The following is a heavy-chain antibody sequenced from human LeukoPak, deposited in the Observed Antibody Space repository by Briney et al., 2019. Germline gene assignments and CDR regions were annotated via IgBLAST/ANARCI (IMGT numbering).Heavy chain of an antibody. CDR2: ISGSGGST. D-gene: IGHD3-9*01. Sequence: GGSLRLSCAASGFTFTTYAMSWVRQAPGKGLEWVSAISGSGGSTFYADSVKGRFTISRDKSKNTLYLQMNSLRAEDTAVYYCAKRGDILTGLQYYFDYWGHGTLVTVSS. V-gene: IGHV3-23*01. CDR1: GFTFTTYA. J-gene: IGHJ4*01. CDR3: AKRGDILTGLQYYFDY.